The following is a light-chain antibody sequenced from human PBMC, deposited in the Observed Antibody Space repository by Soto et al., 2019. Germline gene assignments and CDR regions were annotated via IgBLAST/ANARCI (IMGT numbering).Light chain of an antibody. V-gene: IGKV1-5*01. J-gene: IGKJ1*01. CDR2: AAS. CDR1: QTINSW. Sequence: DIQMTQSPSTLSASVGDRVTITCRASQTINSWLAWYQQKPGKAPKLLIYAASSLQSGVPSRFSGSGSGTEFTLTINNLQPDDLATYICQQYKSYSTFGRGTKVDIK. CDR3: QQYKSYST.